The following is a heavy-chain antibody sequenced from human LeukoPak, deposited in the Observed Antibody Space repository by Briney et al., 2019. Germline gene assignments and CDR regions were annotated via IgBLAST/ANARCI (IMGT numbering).Heavy chain of an antibody. CDR1: GFTFSSYS. CDR2: IGSSSSYI. D-gene: IGHD2-15*01. V-gene: IGHV3-21*01. Sequence: GGSLRLSCAASGFTFSSYSMNWVRQAPGKGLEWVSSIGSSSSYIYYADSVKGRFTISRDNAKNSLYPQMNSLRAEDTAVYYCARRYCSGGTCYLDYWGQGTLVTVSS. CDR3: ARRYCSGGTCYLDY. J-gene: IGHJ4*02.